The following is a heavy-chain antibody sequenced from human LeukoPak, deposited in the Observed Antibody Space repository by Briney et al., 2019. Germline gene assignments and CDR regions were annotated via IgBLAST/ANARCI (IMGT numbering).Heavy chain of an antibody. CDR1: GYTFTSYG. CDR3: ARDTPIIAVAGPGDY. Sequence: ASVKVSCKASGYTFTSYGISWVRQAPGQGLEWMGWISAHNGNTNYAQKLQGRVTMTTDTSTSTAYMELRSLRSDDTAVYYCARDTPIIAVAGPGDYWGQGTLVTVSS. CDR2: ISAHNGNT. J-gene: IGHJ4*02. D-gene: IGHD6-19*01. V-gene: IGHV1-18*01.